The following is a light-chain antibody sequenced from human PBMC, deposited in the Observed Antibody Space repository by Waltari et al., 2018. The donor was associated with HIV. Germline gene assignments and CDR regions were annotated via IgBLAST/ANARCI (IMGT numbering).Light chain of an antibody. CDR2: SNA. J-gene: IGLJ3*02. V-gene: IGLV1-40*01. CDR3: QSYDGTLSVWV. CDR1: TSNIGAGYE. Sequence: QSVLTQPPSVSGAPGQRVSLSCAGQTSNIGAGYEVHWYLQLPGSAPKLLIHSNAGRPSGIPDRFSGSRSGASDSLAITGLQVEDEGDYYCQSYDGTLSVWVFGGGTKLTVL.